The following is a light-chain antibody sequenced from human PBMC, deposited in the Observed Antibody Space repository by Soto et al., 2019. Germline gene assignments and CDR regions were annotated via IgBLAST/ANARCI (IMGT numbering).Light chain of an antibody. J-gene: IGKJ5*01. Sequence: DIQMTQSPSTLSATVGGTVTITCRASQSISSYLNWYQQKPGKAPKLLIYAASSLQSGVPSRFSGSGSGTDFTLTISSLQPEDFATYYCQQSYSTPPITFGQGTRLEI. V-gene: IGKV1-39*01. CDR3: QQSYSTPPIT. CDR1: QSISSY. CDR2: AAS.